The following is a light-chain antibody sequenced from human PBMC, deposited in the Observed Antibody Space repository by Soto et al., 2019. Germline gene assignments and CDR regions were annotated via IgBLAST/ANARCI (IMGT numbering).Light chain of an antibody. J-gene: IGKJ2*01. V-gene: IGKV3-15*01. CDR3: QQYNNWPPYT. Sequence: EIVMTQSPATLSVSPGERATLSCRASQSVSSNLAWYQQKAGQAPRLLIYGASTRATGIPARFSGSGSGTDFPLPISSLQSEDCAVYYCQQYNNWPPYTFGQGTKLEIK. CDR2: GAS. CDR1: QSVSSN.